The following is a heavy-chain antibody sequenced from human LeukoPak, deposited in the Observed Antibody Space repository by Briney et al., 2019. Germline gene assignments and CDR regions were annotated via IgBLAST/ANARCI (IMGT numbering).Heavy chain of an antibody. CDR2: INPSGGST. CDR3: ARETPNTRIRYYDSSVPKGPGYFDY. V-gene: IGHV1-46*01. D-gene: IGHD3-22*01. J-gene: IGHJ4*02. CDR1: GYTFTSYY. Sequence: ASVKVSCKASGYTFTSYYMHWVRQAPGQGLEWMGIINPSGGSTSYAQKFQGRVTMTRDTSTSTVYMELSSLRSEDTAVYYCARETPNTRIRYYDSSVPKGPGYFDYWGQGTLVTVSS.